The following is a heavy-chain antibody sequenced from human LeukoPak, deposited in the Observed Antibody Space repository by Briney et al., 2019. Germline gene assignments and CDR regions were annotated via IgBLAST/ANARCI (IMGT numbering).Heavy chain of an antibody. CDR1: GGSISSSSYY. V-gene: IGHV4-39*01. J-gene: IGHJ4*02. D-gene: IGHD6-6*01. CDR2: IYYSGST. Sequence: SETLSLTCTVSGGSISSSSYYWGWIRQPPGKGLEWIGSIYYSGSTYYNPSLKSRVTISVDTSKNQFSLKLSSVTAADTAVYYCARLVAARWDYWGQGTLVTASS. CDR3: ARLVAARWDY.